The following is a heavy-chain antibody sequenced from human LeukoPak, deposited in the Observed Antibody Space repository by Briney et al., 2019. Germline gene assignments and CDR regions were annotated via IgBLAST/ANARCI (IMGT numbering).Heavy chain of an antibody. V-gene: IGHV3-33*01. CDR2: IWYDGSNK. CDR1: GFTFSSYG. Sequence: GRSLRLSCAASGFTFSSYGMHWVRQAPGKGLEWVAVIWYDGSNKYYADSVKGRFTISRGNSKNTLYLQMNSLGAEDTAVYYCARARMVRGTSYYYYYGMDVWGQGTTVTVSS. CDR3: ARARMVRGTSYYYYYGMDV. J-gene: IGHJ6*02. D-gene: IGHD3-10*01.